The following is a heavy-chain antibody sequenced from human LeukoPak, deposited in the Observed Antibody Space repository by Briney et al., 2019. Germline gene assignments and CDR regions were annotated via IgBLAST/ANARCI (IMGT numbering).Heavy chain of an antibody. D-gene: IGHD3-22*01. CDR3: ACGSYYDSSGYYSGAFDI. V-gene: IGHV4-59*01. Sequence: SETLSLTCTVSGGSISSYYWSWIRQPPGKGLEWIGYIYYSGSTNYNPSLKSRVTISVDTSKNQFSLKLSSVTAADTAVYYCACGSYYDSSGYYSGAFDIWGQGTMVTVSS. J-gene: IGHJ3*02. CDR1: GGSISSYY. CDR2: IYYSGST.